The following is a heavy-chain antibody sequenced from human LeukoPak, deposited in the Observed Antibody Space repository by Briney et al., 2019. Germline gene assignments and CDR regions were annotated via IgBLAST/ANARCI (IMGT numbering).Heavy chain of an antibody. CDR2: INHSGST. J-gene: IGHJ3*02. Sequence: SETLSLTCAVYGGSFSGYYWSWLRQPPGKGLEWFGEINHSGSTNYNPSLKSRVTISVDTSKNQFSLKLSSVTAADTAVYYCARTSIAARRANAFDIWGQGTMVTVSS. CDR3: ARTSIAARRANAFDI. D-gene: IGHD6-6*01. CDR1: GGSFSGYY. V-gene: IGHV4-34*01.